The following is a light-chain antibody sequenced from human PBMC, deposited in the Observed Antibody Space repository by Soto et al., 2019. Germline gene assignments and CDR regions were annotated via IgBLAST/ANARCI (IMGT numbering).Light chain of an antibody. CDR1: SSNIGSNT. J-gene: IGLJ1*01. CDR2: SNN. V-gene: IGLV1-44*01. CDR3: AAWDDSLNGPSNV. Sequence: QSALTQPPSASGTPGQRVTISCSGSSSNIGSNTVNWYQQLPGTAPKLLIYSNNQRPSGVPDRFSGSKSGTSASLAISGLQSEDEADYYWAAWDDSLNGPSNVFGTGTKLTVL.